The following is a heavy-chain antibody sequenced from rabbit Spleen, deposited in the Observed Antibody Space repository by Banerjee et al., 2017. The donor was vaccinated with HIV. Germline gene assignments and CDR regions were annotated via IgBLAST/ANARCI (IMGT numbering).Heavy chain of an antibody. D-gene: IGHD6-1*01. CDR1: GVSFSGSSY. Sequence: QEQLEESGGDLVKPGASLTLTCIASGVSFSGSSYMCWVRQAPGKGLEWIACIDGGSSDNTYYASWAKGRFTISKASSTTVTLQMTSLTAADTATYFCARDDYVGYGGDDYAIGLYDLWGPGTLVTVS. CDR3: ARDDYVGYGGDDYAIGLYDL. V-gene: IGHV1S45*01. CDR2: IDGGSSDNT. J-gene: IGHJ4*01.